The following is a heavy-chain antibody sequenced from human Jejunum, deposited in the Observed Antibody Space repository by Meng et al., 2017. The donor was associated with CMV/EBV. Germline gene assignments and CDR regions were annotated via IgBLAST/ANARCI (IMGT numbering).Heavy chain of an antibody. CDR1: GGPITSYY. V-gene: IGHV4-59*03. CDR2: THYSGSA. J-gene: IGHJ4*02. CDR3: AKWNSDWNSFDS. D-gene: IGHD1/OR15-1a*01. Sequence: TVSGGPITSYYWNWLRQPPGKGLEWIGYTHYSGSALYNPALKSRVTMSVDTSKHQFSLKLSSATSADTAVYYCAKWNSDWNSFDSWGQGTRVTVSS.